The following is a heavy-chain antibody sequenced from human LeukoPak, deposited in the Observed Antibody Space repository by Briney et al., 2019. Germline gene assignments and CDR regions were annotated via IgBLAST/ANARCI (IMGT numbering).Heavy chain of an antibody. CDR1: GFTFSSYA. V-gene: IGHV3-23*01. J-gene: IGHJ3*02. Sequence: GGSLRLSCAASGFTFSSYAMSWVRQAPGKGLEWVSAISGSGGSTYYADSVKGRFTISRDNSKNTLYLQMNSLRAEDTAVYYCAKSRPAWGSSSGADAFDIWGQGTMVTVSS. CDR2: ISGSGGST. D-gene: IGHD6-6*01. CDR3: AKSRPAWGSSSGADAFDI.